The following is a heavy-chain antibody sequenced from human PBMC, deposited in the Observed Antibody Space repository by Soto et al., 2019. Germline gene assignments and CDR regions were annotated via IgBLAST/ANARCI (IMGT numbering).Heavy chain of an antibody. CDR1: GYTFIKYG. CDR2: INADNGDT. Sequence: QVQLVQSGAEEKKPGASVKVSCMSSGYTFIKYGIHWMRQAPGERPEWMAWINADNGDTRYSQKFRGRVTFTRDTXXSTAYMELSSLMSEDTAVYYCARDLLGDAGMITDYWGQGTLVTVSS. J-gene: IGHJ4*02. CDR3: ARDLLGDAGMITDY. V-gene: IGHV1-3*05. D-gene: IGHD3-16*01.